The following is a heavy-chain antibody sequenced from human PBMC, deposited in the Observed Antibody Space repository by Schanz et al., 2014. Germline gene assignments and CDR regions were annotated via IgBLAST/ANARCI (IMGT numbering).Heavy chain of an antibody. V-gene: IGHV3-23*04. D-gene: IGHD2-15*01. CDR1: GFTFNSYA. J-gene: IGHJ4*02. CDR2: ISGSGGST. Sequence: EVQLVESGGGLVQPGGSLRLSCAASGFTFNSYAMTWVRQAPGKGLEWVAAISGSGGSTYYADSVKGRFTISRDNSKNTLYLQMNTLRAEDSAVYYRARDRGYCSDGSCLTFDYWGQGTLVTVSS. CDR3: ARDRGYCSDGSCLTFDY.